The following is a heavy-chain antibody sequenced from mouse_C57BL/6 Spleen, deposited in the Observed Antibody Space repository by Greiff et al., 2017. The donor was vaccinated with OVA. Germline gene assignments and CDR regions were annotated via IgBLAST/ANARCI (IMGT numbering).Heavy chain of an antibody. Sequence: QVQLQQPGAELVKPGASVKMSCKASGYTFTSYWITWVKQRPGQGLEWIGDIYPGSGSTNYNEKFKSKATLTVDTSSSTAYMQLSSLTSEDSAVYYGARYPYEYGGGFAYWGQGTLVTVSA. J-gene: IGHJ3*01. CDR2: IYPGSGST. V-gene: IGHV1-55*01. D-gene: IGHD2-4*01. CDR1: GYTFTSYW. CDR3: ARYPYEYGGGFAY.